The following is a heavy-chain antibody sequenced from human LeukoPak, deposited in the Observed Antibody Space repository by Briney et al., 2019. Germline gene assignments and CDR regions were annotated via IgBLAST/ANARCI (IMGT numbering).Heavy chain of an antibody. CDR2: IIAIFGAA. J-gene: IGHJ6*03. Sequence: GASVKVSCKASGGTFRNYAISWVRQAPGQGLAWMGGIIAIFGAANYAQKDKGRVTMTTDETTITAYMELISLRSEDTAVYGCARGPTRSLCMDVWDKGTAITFSS. CDR1: GGTFRNYA. V-gene: IGHV1-69*05. CDR3: ARGPTRSLCMDV.